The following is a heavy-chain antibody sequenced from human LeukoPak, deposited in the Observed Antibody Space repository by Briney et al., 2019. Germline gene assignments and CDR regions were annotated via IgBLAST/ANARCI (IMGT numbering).Heavy chain of an antibody. CDR1: GFTFSNYW. Sequence: GGSLRLTCAASGFTFSNYWMNWVRQAPGKGLEWVANVKQDGSEKYYVASVKGRFTISRDNAKNSLYLQMNSLRAEDTAVYYCATRYFDLWGRGTLVTVSS. V-gene: IGHV3-7*01. CDR3: ATRYFDL. J-gene: IGHJ2*01. CDR2: VKQDGSEK.